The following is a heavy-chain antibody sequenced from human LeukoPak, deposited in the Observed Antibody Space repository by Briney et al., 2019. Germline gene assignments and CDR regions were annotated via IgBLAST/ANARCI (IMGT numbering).Heavy chain of an antibody. CDR1: GFTFDDYA. V-gene: IGHV3-9*01. CDR2: ISWNSGSI. Sequence: GGSLRLSCAASGFTFDDYAMHWVRQAPGKGLEWVSGISWNSGSIGYADSVKGRFTISRDNAKNSLYLQMNSLRAEDRALYYCAKDSSLEWLSPLYGMDVWGQGTTVTVSS. CDR3: AKDSSLEWLSPLYGMDV. J-gene: IGHJ6*02. D-gene: IGHD3-3*01.